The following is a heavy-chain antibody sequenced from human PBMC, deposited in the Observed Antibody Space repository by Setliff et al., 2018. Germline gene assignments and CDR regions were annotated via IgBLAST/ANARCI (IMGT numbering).Heavy chain of an antibody. D-gene: IGHD3-10*01. J-gene: IGHJ4*03. CDR2: INHSGST. CDR1: GGSISSYY. Sequence: PSETLSLTCTVSGGSISSYYWSWIRQPPGKGLEWIGEINHSGSTNYNPSLKSRVTISVDTSKNQFSLKLSSVTAADTAVYYCARVGGDYPDYWGQGTMVTVSS. V-gene: IGHV4-34*01. CDR3: ARVGGDYPDY.